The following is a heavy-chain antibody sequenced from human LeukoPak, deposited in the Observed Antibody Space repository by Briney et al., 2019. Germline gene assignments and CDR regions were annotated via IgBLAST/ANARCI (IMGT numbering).Heavy chain of an antibody. CDR2: IKSDGSST. D-gene: IGHD2-15*01. CDR3: ARHGGDYCSGGSCYELDY. V-gene: IGHV3-74*01. Sequence: QPGGSLRPSCAASGFTFSSYWMHWVRQAPGKGLVWVSRIKSDGSSTRYADSVKGRFTISRDNAKNSLYLQMNSLRAEDTAVYYCARHGGDYCSGGSCYELDYWGQGTLVTVSS. CDR1: GFTFSSYW. J-gene: IGHJ4*02.